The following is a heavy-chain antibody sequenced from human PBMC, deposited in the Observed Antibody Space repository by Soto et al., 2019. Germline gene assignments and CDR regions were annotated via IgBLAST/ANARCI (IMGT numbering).Heavy chain of an antibody. V-gene: IGHV2-5*02. D-gene: IGHD2-21*01. CDR3: AHAYGGTSWPNDAFDI. Sequence: QMTSKESGATLVKPTQTRTLTCTVSGFSLSGDRVGVGWIRQPPGKALEWLALIYRDDDQRYSPSLKTRLTITKDTTKNQVALTLTNMGRVDTATYYCAHAYGGTSWPNDAFDIWGQGTVVTVSS. CDR2: IYRDDDQ. CDR1: GFSLSGDRVG. J-gene: IGHJ3*02.